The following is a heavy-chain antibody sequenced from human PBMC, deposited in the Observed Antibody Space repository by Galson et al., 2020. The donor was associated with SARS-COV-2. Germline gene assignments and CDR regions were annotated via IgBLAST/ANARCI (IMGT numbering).Heavy chain of an antibody. CDR2: IHPSGNT. J-gene: IGHJ3*02. CDR3: ARDGGSHFEGFDI. Sequence: SETLSLTCTVSGGSISSYFWNWIRQPAGKGLEWIGRIHPSGNTNYNPSLKSRVTMSVDTSKKQFPLKLSSVTAADTAVYYCARDGGSHFEGFDIWGQGTMVTVSS. CDR1: GGSISSYF. V-gene: IGHV4-4*07. D-gene: IGHD1-26*01.